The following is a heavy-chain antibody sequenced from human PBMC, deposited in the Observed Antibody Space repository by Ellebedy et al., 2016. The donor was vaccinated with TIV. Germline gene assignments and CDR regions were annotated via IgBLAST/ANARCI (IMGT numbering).Heavy chain of an antibody. D-gene: IGHD4-17*01. J-gene: IGHJ3*01. Sequence: GGSLRLSXAASGFTFSSYGMHWVRQAPGKGLEWVSFISRNSDHIYYTKSVKGRFTISRDNAKNTLYLDMTSLRADDTGVFYCARTFYGDFVPDAFDLWGRGTLVSV. V-gene: IGHV3-21*01. CDR3: ARTFYGDFVPDAFDL. CDR1: GFTFSSYG. CDR2: ISRNSDHI.